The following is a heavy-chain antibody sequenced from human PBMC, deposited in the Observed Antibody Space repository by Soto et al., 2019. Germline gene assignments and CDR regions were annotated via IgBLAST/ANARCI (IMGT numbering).Heavy chain of an antibody. Sequence: QLVESGGGLTQAGGSLRLSCVGSGFFFNNYDMHWVRQVRGKGLEWVSAIGAADDPYYSVSVKGRFIVSRDNAQKSLYLQMTNLQAADTAVYFCAGAYTGQLPRRGDYYYALDVWGRVTTVTVSS. CDR1: GFFFNNYD. D-gene: IGHD2-2*01. CDR3: AGAYTGQLPRRGDYYYALDV. V-gene: IGHV3-13*05. J-gene: IGHJ6*02. CDR2: IGAADDP.